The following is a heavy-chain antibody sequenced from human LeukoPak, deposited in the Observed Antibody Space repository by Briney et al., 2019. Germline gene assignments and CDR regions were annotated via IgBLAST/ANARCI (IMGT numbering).Heavy chain of an antibody. CDR3: ARLVVRGSLADYGMDV. Sequence: PSETLSPTSTFSVGSTRIYYWSGIRHPPRKGLWWFWNIYYSGSTHYNHSLKSRVTISVDTSKNQFSLKLSSVTAADTAVYYCARLVVRGSLADYGMDVWGQGATVTVSS. V-gene: IGHV4-59*08. D-gene: IGHD3-10*01. J-gene: IGHJ6*02. CDR1: VGSTRIYY. CDR2: IYYSGST.